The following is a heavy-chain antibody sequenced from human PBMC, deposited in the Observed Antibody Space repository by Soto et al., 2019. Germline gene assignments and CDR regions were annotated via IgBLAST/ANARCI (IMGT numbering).Heavy chain of an antibody. CDR3: ARCSLVVIPVPGFDP. CDR1: GGSISSGGYY. V-gene: IGHV4-31*03. Sequence: SETLFLTCTVPGGSISSGGYYWSWIRQHPGRGLEWIGYIYYNGNTYYNPSLKSRVTVSVDTYKNQFSLNVRSVTAADTAVYYCARCSLVVIPVPGFDPWGQGTLVTVSS. D-gene: IGHD2-15*01. CDR2: IYYNGNT. J-gene: IGHJ5*02.